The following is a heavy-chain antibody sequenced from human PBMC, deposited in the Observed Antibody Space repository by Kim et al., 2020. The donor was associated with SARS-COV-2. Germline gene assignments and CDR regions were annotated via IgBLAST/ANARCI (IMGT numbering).Heavy chain of an antibody. D-gene: IGHD3-9*01. CDR1: GYTFTSYG. Sequence: ASVKVSCKASGYTFTSYGISWVRQAPGQGLEWMGWISAYNGNTNYAQKLQGRVTMTTDTSTSTAYMELRSLRSDDTAVYYCARGSYFDWLLSHPPFDYWGQGTLVTVSS. J-gene: IGHJ4*02. CDR2: ISAYNGNT. CDR3: ARGSYFDWLLSHPPFDY. V-gene: IGHV1-18*01.